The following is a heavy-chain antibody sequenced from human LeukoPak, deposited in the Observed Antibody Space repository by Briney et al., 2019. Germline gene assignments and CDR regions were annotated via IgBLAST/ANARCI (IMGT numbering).Heavy chain of an antibody. CDR3: ARDPGIVTVVGLLGSRLDY. CDR2: IKQDGSEK. V-gene: IGHV3-7*01. CDR1: GFTFSSYW. J-gene: IGHJ4*02. Sequence: PGGSLRLSCAASGFTFSSYWMSWVRQAPGKGLEWVANIKQDGSEKYYVDSVKGRFTISRDNAKNSLYLQMNSLRAEDTAVYYCARDPGIVTVVGLLGSRLDYWGQGTLVTVSS. D-gene: IGHD3-10*01.